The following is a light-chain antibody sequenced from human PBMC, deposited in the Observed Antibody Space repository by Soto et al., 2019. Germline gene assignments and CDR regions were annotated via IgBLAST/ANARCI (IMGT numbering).Light chain of an antibody. J-gene: IGKJ1*01. V-gene: IGKV1-5*03. CDR1: QSIRSW. CDR3: QQYNSYPWT. CDR2: KAS. Sequence: DIQMTQSPSTLSASVGDRVTITCRASQSIRSWLAWYQQKPGKAPKLLIYKASSLESGVPSRFSGSGSGTEFTLTISSLQPDDFATYYCQQYNSYPWTFGQGTRWKSN.